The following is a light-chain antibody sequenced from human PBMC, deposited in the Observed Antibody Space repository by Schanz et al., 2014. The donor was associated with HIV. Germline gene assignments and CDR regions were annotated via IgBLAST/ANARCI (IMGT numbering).Light chain of an antibody. Sequence: EIVLTQSPGTLSLSPGERATLSCRASQSVSSNLAWYQQKPGQAPRLLIYGASSRAIGTPDRFSGSGSGTDFTLSISRLEPGDFAVYYCQQYGSSPRTFGQGTKVEIK. J-gene: IGKJ1*01. CDR3: QQYGSSPRT. CDR1: QSVSSN. V-gene: IGKV3-20*01. CDR2: GAS.